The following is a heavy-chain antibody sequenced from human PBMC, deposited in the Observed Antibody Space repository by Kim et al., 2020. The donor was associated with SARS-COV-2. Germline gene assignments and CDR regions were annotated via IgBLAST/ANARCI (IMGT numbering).Heavy chain of an antibody. CDR3: ARFLYCSSASCFYGLDV. V-gene: IGHV3-48*03. J-gene: IGHJ6*02. D-gene: IGHD2-2*01. Sequence: GGSLRLSCAASGFTFRTYEINWVRQAPGKGLEWISYISTGGSTMYYADSVKGRFTISRDNAKNSLYLQMNGLRAEDTAVYYCARFLYCSSASCFYGLDVWGQGTTVTVSS. CDR2: ISTGGSTM. CDR1: GFTFRTYE.